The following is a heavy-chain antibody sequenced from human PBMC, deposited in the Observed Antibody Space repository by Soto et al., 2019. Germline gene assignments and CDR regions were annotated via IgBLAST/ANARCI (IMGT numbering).Heavy chain of an antibody. D-gene: IGHD3-10*01. CDR1: GFTFSDFA. J-gene: IGHJ6*02. V-gene: IGHV3-23*01. CDR2: LDGAGGST. Sequence: GGSLRLSCLASGFTFSDFAMTWVRHVPGRGLEWVASLDGAGGSTYYAESVRGRFSISRDSSQNTLFLQMKRLTVDDTAIYYCAAPRDEYGSAVSWFTYGMDIWGQGTTVTVSS. CDR3: AAPRDEYGSAVSWFTYGMDI.